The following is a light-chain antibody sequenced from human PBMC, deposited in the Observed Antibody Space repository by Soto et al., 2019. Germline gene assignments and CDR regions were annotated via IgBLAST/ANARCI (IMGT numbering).Light chain of an antibody. CDR3: VLYMGSGIVV. J-gene: IGLJ2*01. CDR1: SGSVPTSYY. CDR2: ATN. Sequence: QAVVTQEPSFSVSPGETVTLTCGLNSGSVPTSYYPGWYQQTPGQAPRTLIYATNTRSSGVPDRFSGSILGNKAALTITGAQADDESDYYCVLYMGSGIVVFGGGTKVTVL. V-gene: IGLV8-61*01.